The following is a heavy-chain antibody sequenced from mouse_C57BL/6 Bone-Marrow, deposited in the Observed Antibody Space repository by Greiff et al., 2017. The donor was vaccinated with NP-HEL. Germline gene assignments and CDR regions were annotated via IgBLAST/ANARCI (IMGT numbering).Heavy chain of an antibody. CDR1: GYTFTNYW. CDR2: IYPGGGYT. CDR3: ARHLLYGSHWYFDV. V-gene: IGHV1-63*01. D-gene: IGHD1-1*01. J-gene: IGHJ1*03. Sequence: VQRVESGAELVRPGTSVKMSCKASGYTFTNYWIGWAKQRPGHGLEWIGDIYPGGGYTNYNEKFKGKATLTADKSSSTAYMQFSSLTSEDSAIYYCARHLLYGSHWYFDVWGTGTTVTVSS.